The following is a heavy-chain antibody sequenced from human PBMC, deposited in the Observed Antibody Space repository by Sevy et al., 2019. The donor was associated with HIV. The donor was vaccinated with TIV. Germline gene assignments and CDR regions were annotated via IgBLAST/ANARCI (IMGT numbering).Heavy chain of an antibody. CDR3: ARHKITILGIRTTTNAFDI. V-gene: IGHV4-59*08. CDR1: GGSISGYF. J-gene: IGHJ3*02. D-gene: IGHD3-3*01. CDR2: ISHSGST. Sequence: SETLSLSCTVSGGSISGYFWSWIRQPPGKGLEWIGYISHSGSTNYNPSLKSRVTISLDTSKTQFSLKVNSVTAADTAVDYGARHKITILGIRTTTNAFDIWGQGTLVTVSS.